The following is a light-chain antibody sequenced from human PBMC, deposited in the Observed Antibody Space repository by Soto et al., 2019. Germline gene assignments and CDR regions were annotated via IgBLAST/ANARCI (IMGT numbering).Light chain of an antibody. Sequence: QSVLTQPPSASGTPGQRVTISCSGSSSNIGSNTVNWYQQLPGTAPKLLIYSYNQRPSGVPDRFSDSKSGTSASLAISGLHSEDEADYYCAAWDDSLNGYVFGTGTKLTVL. CDR1: SSNIGSNT. CDR3: AAWDDSLNGYV. J-gene: IGLJ1*01. CDR2: SYN. V-gene: IGLV1-44*01.